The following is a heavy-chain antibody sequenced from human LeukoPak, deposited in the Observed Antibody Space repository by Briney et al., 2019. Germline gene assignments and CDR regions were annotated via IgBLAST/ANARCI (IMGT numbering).Heavy chain of an antibody. Sequence: GGSLRLSCAASGFTFSSYAMHWVRQAPGKGLEWVAVISYDGSNKYYADSVKGRFTISRGNSKNTLYLQMNSLRAEDTAVYYCARDPEWLPIYYFDYWGQGTLVTVSS. CDR2: ISYDGSNK. CDR1: GFTFSSYA. V-gene: IGHV3-30*04. D-gene: IGHD3-3*01. CDR3: ARDPEWLPIYYFDY. J-gene: IGHJ4*02.